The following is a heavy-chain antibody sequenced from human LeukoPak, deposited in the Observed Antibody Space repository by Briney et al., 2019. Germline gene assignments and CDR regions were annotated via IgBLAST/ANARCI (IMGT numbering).Heavy chain of an antibody. J-gene: IGHJ6*02. CDR1: GYRFTSYW. V-gene: IGHV5-51*01. D-gene: IGHD6-6*01. CDR2: IYPGDSDT. CDR3: ARHSDPAARPQSTTYGMDV. Sequence: GESLKISCKCSGYRFTSYWIGWVRPMPGKGLEWMWIIYPGDSDTRYSPFFQGQITISADKAVSTAYLQWSSLKASDTAMYYCARHSDPAARPQSTTYGMDVWGQGTTVTVSS.